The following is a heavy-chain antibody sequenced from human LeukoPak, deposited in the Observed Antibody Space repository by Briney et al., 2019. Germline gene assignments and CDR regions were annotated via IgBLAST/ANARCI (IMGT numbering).Heavy chain of an antibody. V-gene: IGHV1-46*01. CDR1: GYTFTSYY. Sequence: ASVKVYCKASGYTFTSYYMHWVRQAPGQGLEWMGIINPSGGSTSYAQKFQGRVTMTRDTSTSTVYMELSSLRSEDTAVYYCARGPHCSSTSCYPYHDAFDIWGQGTMVTVSS. D-gene: IGHD2-2*01. CDR3: ARGPHCSSTSCYPYHDAFDI. J-gene: IGHJ3*02. CDR2: INPSGGST.